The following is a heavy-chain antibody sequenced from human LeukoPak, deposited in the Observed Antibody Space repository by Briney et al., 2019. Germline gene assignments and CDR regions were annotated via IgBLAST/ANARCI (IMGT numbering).Heavy chain of an antibody. J-gene: IGHJ4*02. D-gene: IGHD3-22*01. V-gene: IGHV3-21*01. Sequence: GGSLRLSCAASGCTFSSYSMNWVRQAPGKGLEWVSSISSSSSYIYYADSVKGRFTISRDNAKNSLYLQMNSLRAEDTAVYYCARAHYDSSGYDYWGQGTLVTVSS. CDR3: ARAHYDSSGYDY. CDR1: GCTFSSYS. CDR2: ISSSSSYI.